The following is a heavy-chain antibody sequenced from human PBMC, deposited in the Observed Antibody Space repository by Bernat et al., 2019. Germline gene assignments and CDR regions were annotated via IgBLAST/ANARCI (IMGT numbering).Heavy chain of an antibody. J-gene: IGHJ4*02. V-gene: IGHV3-30-3*01. CDR2: ISYDGSNK. CDR1: GFTFSSYA. Sequence: QVQLVESGGGVVQPGRSLRLSCAASGFTFSSYAMHWVRQAPGKGLEWVAVISYDGSNKYYADSVKGRFTISRDNSKNTLYLQMNSLRAEDTAVYYCARDVQTLIAAAGTLYNGGWSSPLDYWAREPWSPSPQ. D-gene: IGHD6-13*01. CDR3: ARDVQTLIAAAGTLYNGGWSSPLDY.